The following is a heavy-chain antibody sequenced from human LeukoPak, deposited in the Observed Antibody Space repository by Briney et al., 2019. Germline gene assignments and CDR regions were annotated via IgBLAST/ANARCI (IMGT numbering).Heavy chain of an antibody. CDR2: ISSSSSYI. CDR3: ARDPYSGYANWYFDL. J-gene: IGHJ2*01. D-gene: IGHD5-12*01. Sequence: GGSLRLSCAASGFTFSSYSINWVRQAPGKGLEWVSSISSSSSYIYYADSVKGRFTISRDNAKNSLYLQMNSLRAEDTAVYYCARDPYSGYANWYFDLWGRGTLVTVSS. CDR1: GFTFSSYS. V-gene: IGHV3-21*01.